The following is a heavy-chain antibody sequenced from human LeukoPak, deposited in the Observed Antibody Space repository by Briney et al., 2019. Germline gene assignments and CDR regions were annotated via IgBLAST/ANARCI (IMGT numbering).Heavy chain of an antibody. Sequence: GGSLRLSCAASGFTFSNYGMSWVRQAPGKGLEWVSLISGSGGSTYYAESVKGRFTISRDNSKNTLYLQMNSLRAEDTAVYYCAKTSDSSGYYTNAFDIWGQGTMVTVSS. CDR1: GFTFSNYG. V-gene: IGHV3-23*01. J-gene: IGHJ3*02. D-gene: IGHD3-22*01. CDR3: AKTSDSSGYYTNAFDI. CDR2: ISGSGGST.